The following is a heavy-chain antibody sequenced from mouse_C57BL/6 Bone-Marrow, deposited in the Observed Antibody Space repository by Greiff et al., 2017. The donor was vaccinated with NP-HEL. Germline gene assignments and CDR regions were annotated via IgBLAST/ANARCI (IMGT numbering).Heavy chain of an antibody. V-gene: IGHV1-62-2*01. CDR2: FYPGSGSI. D-gene: IGHD2-3*01. Sequence: VKRVESGAELVKPGASVKLSCKASGYTFTEYTIHWVKQRSGQGLEWIGWFYPGSGSIKYNEKFKDKATLTADKSSSTVYMELSRLTSEDSAVYFCARHEVGRWLGDYWGQGTTLTVSS. J-gene: IGHJ2*01. CDR1: GYTFTEYT. CDR3: ARHEVGRWLGDY.